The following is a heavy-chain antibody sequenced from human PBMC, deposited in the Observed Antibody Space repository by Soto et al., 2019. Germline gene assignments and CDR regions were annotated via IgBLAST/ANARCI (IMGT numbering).Heavy chain of an antibody. CDR1: GYTFTSYG. J-gene: IGHJ6*02. CDR3: ARDLDYGDWSWISYYYYGMDV. D-gene: IGHD4-17*01. V-gene: IGHV1-18*01. Sequence: QVQLVQSGAEVKKPGASVKVSCKASGYTFTSYGISWVRQAPGQGLEWMGWISAYNGNTNYAQKLQDRVTMTTDTSPSAAYMELRSLRSDDTAVYYCARDLDYGDWSWISYYYYGMDVWGQGTTVTVSS. CDR2: ISAYNGNT.